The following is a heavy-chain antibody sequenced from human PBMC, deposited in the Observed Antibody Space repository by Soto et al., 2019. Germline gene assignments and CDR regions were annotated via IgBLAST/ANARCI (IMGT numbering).Heavy chain of an antibody. D-gene: IGHD5-18*01. CDR1: GFTFSSYG. CDR2: IWYDGSNK. V-gene: IGHV3-33*06. CDR3: AKDTAMAEYYFDY. J-gene: IGHJ4*02. Sequence: QVQLVESGGGVVQPGRSLRLSCAASGFTFSSYGMHWVRQAPGKGLEWVAVIWYDGSNKYYADSVKGRFTISRDNSKNTLYLQINSLRAEDTAVYYCAKDTAMAEYYFDYWGQGTLVTVSS.